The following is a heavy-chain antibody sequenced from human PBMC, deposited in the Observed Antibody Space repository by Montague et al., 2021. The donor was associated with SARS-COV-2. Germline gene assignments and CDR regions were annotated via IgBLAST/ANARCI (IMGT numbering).Heavy chain of an antibody. D-gene: IGHD3-10*01. CDR2: IYYSGST. CDR1: GGSISGYY. Sequence: SETLSLTCTVSGGSISGYYWSWIRQPPGKGLEWIGYIYYSGSTNYNPSLKSRVTISVDTSKNQFSLKLSSVTAADTDVYYCASGDITMVRGVIGYGMDVWGQGTTVTVSS. V-gene: IGHV4-59*01. J-gene: IGHJ6*02. CDR3: ASGDITMVRGVIGYGMDV.